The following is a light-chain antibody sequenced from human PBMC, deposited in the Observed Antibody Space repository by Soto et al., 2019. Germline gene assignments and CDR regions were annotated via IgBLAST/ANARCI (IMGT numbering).Light chain of an antibody. Sequence: QSVLTQPRSVSGSPGQAVTISCTGSSSDVGGYNYVSWYQYPPGNAPKLIIYNVNKRPAGVPDRFSGSKSGDTASLTISGLQAEDEADYYCCSYAGTYTTTFGGGTKLTVL. J-gene: IGLJ2*01. V-gene: IGLV2-11*01. CDR3: CSYAGTYTTT. CDR1: SSDVGGYNY. CDR2: NVN.